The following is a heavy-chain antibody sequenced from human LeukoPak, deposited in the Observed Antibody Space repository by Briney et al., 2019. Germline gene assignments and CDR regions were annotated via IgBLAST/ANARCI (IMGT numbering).Heavy chain of an antibody. CDR3: AKRIDFCSGYCFDY. D-gene: IGHD3-3*01. CDR2: VNPNSGNT. CDR1: GYTFTSYD. J-gene: IGHJ4*02. Sequence: ASVKVSCKASGYTFTSYDINWVRQATGQGLEWMGWVNPNSGNTGYAQKFQGRVTMTRNTSISTAYMELSSLRSEDTAVYYCAKRIDFCSGYCFDYWGQGTLVTVSS. V-gene: IGHV1-8*01.